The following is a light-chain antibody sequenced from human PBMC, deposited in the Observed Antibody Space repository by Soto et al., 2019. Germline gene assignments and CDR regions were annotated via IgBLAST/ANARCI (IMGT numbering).Light chain of an antibody. J-gene: IGKJ4*01. CDR3: QQSYSIPLT. CDR2: AAS. Sequence: DSQMTQSPSSLSASVGDRVTITCRASQSISSYLNWYQQKPGKAPNLLIFAASSLQSGVPSRFSGSGSGTDFSLTISSLEPDDFAAYFCQQSYSIPLTFGGGTKVDIK. CDR1: QSISSY. V-gene: IGKV1-39*01.